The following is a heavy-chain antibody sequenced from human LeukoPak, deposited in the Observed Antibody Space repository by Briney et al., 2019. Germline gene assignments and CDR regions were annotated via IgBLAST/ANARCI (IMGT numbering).Heavy chain of an antibody. CDR2: INPSGGST. V-gene: IGHV1-46*01. D-gene: IGHD6-19*01. CDR3: ARVLEQWLDYDAFDI. J-gene: IGHJ3*02. CDR1: GYTFTSYY. Sequence: ASVKVSCKASGYTFTSYYMHWVRQAPGQGLVWMGIINPSGGSTSYAQKFQGRVTMTRDTSTSTVYMELSSLRSGDTAVYYCARVLEQWLDYDAFDIWGQGTMVTVSS.